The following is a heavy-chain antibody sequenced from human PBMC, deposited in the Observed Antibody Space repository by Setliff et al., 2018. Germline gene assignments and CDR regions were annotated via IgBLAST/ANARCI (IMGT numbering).Heavy chain of an antibody. CDR3: ARGLEGEDYFYYMDV. J-gene: IGHJ6*03. CDR2: IFYIGRS. Sequence: SETLSLTCTVFDDSITSSNYSLAWVRQPPGKALEWIGNIFYIGRSHSNPSLKSRLTMSVDKTKNQFSLNLTSVTAADTAVYYCARGLEGEDYFYYMDVWGKGNTVTVSS. CDR1: DDSITSSNYS. D-gene: IGHD2-21*01. V-gene: IGHV4-61*05.